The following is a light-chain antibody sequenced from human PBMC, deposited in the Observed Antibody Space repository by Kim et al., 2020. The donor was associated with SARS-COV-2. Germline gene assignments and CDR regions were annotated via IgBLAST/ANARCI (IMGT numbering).Light chain of an antibody. CDR1: SGSIANTY. CDR2: EDN. Sequence: KTVAISCTRSSGSIANTYVQWYQQRPGSSPTTVIYEDNQRPSGVPDRFSGSIDRSSNSACLTISGLKTEDEADYYCQSYDSNNQGVFGGGTKLTVL. V-gene: IGLV6-57*01. CDR3: QSYDSNNQGV. J-gene: IGLJ3*02.